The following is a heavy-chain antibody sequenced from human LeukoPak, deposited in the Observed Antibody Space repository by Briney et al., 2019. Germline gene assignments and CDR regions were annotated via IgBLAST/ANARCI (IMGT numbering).Heavy chain of an antibody. CDR1: GYSISSGYY. Sequence: PSETLSLTCTVSGYSISSGYYWGWIRQPPGEGLEWIGSIYHSANAYSNPSLKSRVTISVDTSKNQFSLKLSSVTAADTAVYYCARGGGKGHYYYYGMDVWGQGTTVTVSS. V-gene: IGHV4-38-2*02. J-gene: IGHJ6*02. CDR3: ARGGGKGHYYYYGMDV. CDR2: IYHSANA.